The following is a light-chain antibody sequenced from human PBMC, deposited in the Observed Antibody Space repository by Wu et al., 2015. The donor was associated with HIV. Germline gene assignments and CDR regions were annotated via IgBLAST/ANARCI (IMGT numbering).Light chain of an antibody. CDR3: QHRNKFPLT. Sequence: EIVLTQSPGTLSLSPGERATLSCRASQTISGSHLAWCQQRPGQAPRLFIYDASSRASGTPDKFRGGGSGTDFTLTISSLESEDFAVYYCQHRNKFPLTFGGGTKVEI. J-gene: IGKJ4*01. CDR1: QTISGSH. CDR2: DAS. V-gene: IGKV3D-20*02.